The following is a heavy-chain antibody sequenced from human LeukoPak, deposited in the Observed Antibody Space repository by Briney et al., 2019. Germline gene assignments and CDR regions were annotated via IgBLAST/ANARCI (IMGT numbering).Heavy chain of an antibody. CDR2: IYTSGST. CDR3: ARSNFESYYYDSSGSYAFDI. V-gene: IGHV4-61*02. J-gene: IGHJ3*02. CDR1: GGSISSGSYY. Sequence: SQTLSLTCTVSGGSISSGSYYWSWIRQPAGKGLEWIVRIYTSGSTNYNPSLKSRVTITENTDKNQFSLKLSSVTAADTAVYYCARSNFESYYYDSSGSYAFDIWGQGTMVTVSS. D-gene: IGHD3-22*01.